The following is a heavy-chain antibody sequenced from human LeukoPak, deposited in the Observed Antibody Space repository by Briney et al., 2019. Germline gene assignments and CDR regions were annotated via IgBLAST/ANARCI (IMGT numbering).Heavy chain of an antibody. Sequence: GGSLRLSCAASGFTFSSYSMNWVRQAPGKGLEWVSSISSSSSYIYYADSVKGRFTISRDNAKNSLYLQTNSLRAEDTAVYYCARDRGSGSYTKLDYWGQGTLVTVSS. J-gene: IGHJ4*02. V-gene: IGHV3-21*01. CDR1: GFTFSSYS. CDR2: ISSSSSYI. D-gene: IGHD3-10*01. CDR3: ARDRGSGSYTKLDY.